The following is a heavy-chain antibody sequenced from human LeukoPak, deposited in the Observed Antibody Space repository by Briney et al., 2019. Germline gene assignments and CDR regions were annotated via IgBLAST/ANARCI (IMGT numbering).Heavy chain of an antibody. J-gene: IGHJ5*02. CDR1: GYTFTSSD. CDR3: ARHNYGSTFDP. CDR2: MNPSSGKT. D-gene: IGHD3-10*01. Sequence: ASVKVSCKASGYTFTSSDINWVRQATGQGPEWMGWMNPSSGKTGYVQKFQGRVTMTRDTSTNTAYMELNSLRSDDTAVYYCARHNYGSTFDPWGQGTLVTVSS. V-gene: IGHV1-8*01.